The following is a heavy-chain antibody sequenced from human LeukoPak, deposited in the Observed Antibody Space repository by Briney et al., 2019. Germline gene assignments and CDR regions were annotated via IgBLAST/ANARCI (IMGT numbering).Heavy chain of an antibody. CDR2: MHYSGST. V-gene: IGHV4-59*12. CDR1: GGSISSYF. J-gene: IGHJ4*02. Sequence: SETLSLTCTVSGGSISSYFWSWIRQPPGKGLEWIGYMHYSGSTNYNPSLKSRVTISVDTSKNQFSLKLSSVTAADTAVYYCARGLPRIAARFWTDYWGQGTLVTVSS. D-gene: IGHD6-6*01. CDR3: ARGLPRIAARFWTDY.